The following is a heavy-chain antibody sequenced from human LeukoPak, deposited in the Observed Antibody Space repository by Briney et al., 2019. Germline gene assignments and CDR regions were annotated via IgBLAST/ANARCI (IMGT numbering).Heavy chain of an antibody. CDR2: IIPIFGTA. V-gene: IGHV1-69*01. D-gene: IGHD1-7*01. CDR3: ARLRGTGTTYYYFDY. Sequence: SVKVSCKASGGTFSSYAISWVRQAPGQGLEWMGGIIPIFGTANYAQKFQGRVTITADESTSTAYMELSSLRSEDTAVYYCARLRGTGTTYYYFDYWGQGTLVTVSS. J-gene: IGHJ4*02. CDR1: GGTFSSYA.